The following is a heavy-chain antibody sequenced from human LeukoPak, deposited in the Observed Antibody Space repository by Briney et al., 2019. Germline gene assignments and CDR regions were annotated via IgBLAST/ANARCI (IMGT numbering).Heavy chain of an antibody. CDR3: ARCEGFYDYFSGNPTYYFYMDV. CDR1: GFTFSTYW. V-gene: IGHV3-7*01. CDR2: IKEDGSET. J-gene: IGHJ6*03. Sequence: PGGSLRLSCAASGFTFSTYWMCWVRQAPGKGLEWVANIKEDGSETNYVESVKGRFFISRDNAKNSQHLQMNGLRVEDTAVYYCARCEGFYDYFSGNPTYYFYMDVWGKGTTVTVSS. D-gene: IGHD3-16*01.